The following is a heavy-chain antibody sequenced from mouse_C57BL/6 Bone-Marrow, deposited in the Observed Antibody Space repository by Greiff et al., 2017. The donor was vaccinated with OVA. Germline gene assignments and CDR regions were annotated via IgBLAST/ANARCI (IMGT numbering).Heavy chain of an antibody. CDR2: IDPSDSYT. CDR1: GYTFTSYW. V-gene: IGHV1-59*01. J-gene: IGHJ4*01. D-gene: IGHD2-4*01. CDR3: ADDYDEVAGAMDY. Sequence: VQLQQPGAELVRPGTSVKLSCKASGYTFTSYWMHWVKQRPGQGLEWIGVIDPSDSYTNYNQKFKGKATLTVDTSSSTAYMQLSSLTSEDSAVYYCADDYDEVAGAMDYWGQGTSVTVSS.